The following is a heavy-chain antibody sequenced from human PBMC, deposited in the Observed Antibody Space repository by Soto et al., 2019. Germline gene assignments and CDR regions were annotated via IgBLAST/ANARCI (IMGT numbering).Heavy chain of an antibody. Sequence: EVQLVESGGNLVQPGGSLRLSCAASGFTFSNFDMNWVRQAPGKGLEWVSHISSSSTTIYYTDSVKGRFTISRDNAKNSLFLQMDSLRADDTAVYYCAGNFDIWGQGTVVTVSS. CDR1: GFTFSNFD. CDR3: AGNFDI. J-gene: IGHJ3*02. CDR2: ISSSSTTI. V-gene: IGHV3-48*01.